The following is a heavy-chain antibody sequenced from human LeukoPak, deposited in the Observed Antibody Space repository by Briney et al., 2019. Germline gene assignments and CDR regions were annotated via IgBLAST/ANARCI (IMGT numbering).Heavy chain of an antibody. J-gene: IGHJ4*02. Sequence: SETLSLTCTVSGDSISSSSYYWGFIRQPPGQGLEWIGSIYYSGSTYYNASFKTRVTISLDTSKNQFSLHLTSVTAADTAVYFCVRHGPKGPHTSGYEAFEYWGQGILVPVSS. CDR3: VRHGPKGPHTSGYEAFEY. V-gene: IGHV4-39*01. D-gene: IGHD3-22*01. CDR2: IYYSGST. CDR1: GDSISSSSYY.